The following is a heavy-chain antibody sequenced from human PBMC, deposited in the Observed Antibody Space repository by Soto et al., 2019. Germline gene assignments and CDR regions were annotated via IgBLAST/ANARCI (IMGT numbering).Heavy chain of an antibody. CDR2: LFYGGTI. CDR1: GGSIRGYY. D-gene: IGHD3-10*01. Sequence: QLQLQESGPGLVKPSETLSLTCAVSGGSIRGYYWTWIRQPPGKGLEWVGSLFYGGTIDYNASLKSRLTISVDTSKNQFSLKLRSVTAADTAVYYCVRHRGFAPVYWGQGTLVTASS. J-gene: IGHJ4*02. V-gene: IGHV4-39*01. CDR3: VRHRGFAPVY.